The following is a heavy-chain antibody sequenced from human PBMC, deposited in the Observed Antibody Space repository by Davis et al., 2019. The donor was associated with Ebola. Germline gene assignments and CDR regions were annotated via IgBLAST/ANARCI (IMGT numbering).Heavy chain of an antibody. CDR3: AKSSYYYGMDV. CDR2: ISSSSSYI. J-gene: IGHJ6*02. Sequence: GESLKISCAASGFTFSDYYMSWIRQAPGKGLEWVSSISSSSSYIYYADSVKGRFTISRDNAKNSLYLQMNSLRAEDTAVYYCAKSSYYYGMDVWGQGTTVTVSS. D-gene: IGHD6-13*01. CDR1: GFTFSDYY. V-gene: IGHV3-11*06.